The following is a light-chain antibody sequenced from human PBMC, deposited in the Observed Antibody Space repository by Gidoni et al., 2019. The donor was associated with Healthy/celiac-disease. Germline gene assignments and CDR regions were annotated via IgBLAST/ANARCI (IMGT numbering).Light chain of an antibody. Sequence: EIVLTQPAGTLSSSPGERATLSCRASQSVSSSYLAWYQQKPGQAPRLLIYGASSRATSIPDRFSGSGSGTDFTLTISRLEPEDFAVYYCQQYGSSWTFGQGTKVEIK. CDR2: GAS. CDR3: QQYGSSWT. V-gene: IGKV3-20*01. CDR1: QSVSSSY. J-gene: IGKJ1*01.